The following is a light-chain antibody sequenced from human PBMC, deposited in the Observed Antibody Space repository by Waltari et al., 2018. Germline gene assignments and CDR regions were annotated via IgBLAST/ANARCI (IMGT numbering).Light chain of an antibody. CDR3: QTWGTGTHVV. V-gene: IGLV4-69*01. CDR2: LNSDGSH. Sequence: QLVLTQSPSASASLGAPVKLTCTLSSGHSSYAIAWHQQQQEKGPRYLMKLNSDGSHSKGDGIPDPFSGSSSGAERYLTISSLQSEDEADYYCQTWGTGTHVVFGGGTKLTVL. J-gene: IGLJ2*01. CDR1: SGHSSYA.